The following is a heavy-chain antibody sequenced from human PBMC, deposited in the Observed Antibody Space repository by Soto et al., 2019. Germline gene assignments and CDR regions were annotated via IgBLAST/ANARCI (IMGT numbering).Heavy chain of an antibody. V-gene: IGHV3-74*01. D-gene: IGHD1-26*01. CDR1: GFSLSNYW. Sequence: GGSLRLSCAVSGFSLSNYWMHWVRQDPEKGLVWVSRINSDGRSTSYADSVKGRFTISRDNAKNTLYLHMDSLRAEDTAVYYCARGGRYRENYYFGMDVWGQGTTVTVSS. CDR2: INSDGRST. CDR3: ARGGRYRENYYFGMDV. J-gene: IGHJ6*02.